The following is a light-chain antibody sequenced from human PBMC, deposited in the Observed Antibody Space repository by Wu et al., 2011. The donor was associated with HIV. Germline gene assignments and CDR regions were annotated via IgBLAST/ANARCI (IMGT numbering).Light chain of an antibody. Sequence: EIVLTQSPATLSLSPGERATLSCRASQSVDTYLAWYQQRPGQPPRLLIYGASTRATGIPDRFSGSGSGTDFTLTITGVEPEDSAVYYCQHFDRSTRYSFGRGPRWRSN. CDR1: QSVDTY. CDR2: GAS. V-gene: IGKV3-20*01. J-gene: IGKJ2*03. CDR3: QHFDRSTRYS.